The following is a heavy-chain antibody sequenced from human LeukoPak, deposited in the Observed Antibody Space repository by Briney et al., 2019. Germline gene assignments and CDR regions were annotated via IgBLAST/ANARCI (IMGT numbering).Heavy chain of an antibody. V-gene: IGHV3-48*02. CDR1: GFTFSSYS. CDR3: VRDDAGTDHNYFGMDV. J-gene: IGHJ6*02. D-gene: IGHD1-14*01. CDR2: ISSGGSTI. Sequence: PGGSLRLSCAASGFTFSSYSMNWVRQAPGKGLEWVSYISSGGSTIYYADSVEGRFTISRDNAKNSLFLQMNSLRDEDTAIYYCVRDDAGTDHNYFGMDVWSQGTTVTVSS.